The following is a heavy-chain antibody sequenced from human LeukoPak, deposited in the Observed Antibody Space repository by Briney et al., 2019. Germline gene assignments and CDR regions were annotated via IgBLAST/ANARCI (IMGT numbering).Heavy chain of an antibody. Sequence: GGSLRLSCAASGFTFSSYWMSWVRQAPGKGLEWVANIKQDGSEKYYVDSVKGRFTISRDNAKNSLYLQMNSLRAEDTALYYCAREGSGWYLYYYYYYMDVWGKGTTVTVSS. CDR3: AREGSGWYLYYYYYYMDV. J-gene: IGHJ6*03. CDR1: GFTFSSYW. CDR2: IKQDGSEK. V-gene: IGHV3-7*03. D-gene: IGHD6-19*01.